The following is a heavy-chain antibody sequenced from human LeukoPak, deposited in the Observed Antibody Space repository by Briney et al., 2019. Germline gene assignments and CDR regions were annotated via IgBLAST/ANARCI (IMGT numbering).Heavy chain of an antibody. V-gene: IGHV3-23*01. CDR1: GFTFSSYA. D-gene: IGHD5-18*01. Sequence: GGSLRLSCAASGFTFSSYAMSWVRQAPGKGLEWVSAISGSGGSTYYADSVKGRFTISRDNSKNTLYLQMNSLRAEDTAVYYCAKSYSYGSYYYYYMDVWGKGTTVTISS. CDR3: AKSYSYGSYYYYYMDV. J-gene: IGHJ6*03. CDR2: ISGSGGST.